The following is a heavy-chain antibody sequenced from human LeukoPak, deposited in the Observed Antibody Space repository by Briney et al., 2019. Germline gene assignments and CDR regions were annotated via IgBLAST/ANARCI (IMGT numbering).Heavy chain of an antibody. J-gene: IGHJ4*02. CDR2: IYYSGST. D-gene: IGHD3-9*01. CDR3: ARGLDILTGYPMGYFDY. CDR1: GGSISSSSYY. Sequence: PSETLSLTCTVSGGSISSSSYYWGWIRQPPGKGLEWIGSIYYSGSTYYNPSLKSRVTISVDTSKNQFSLKLSSVTAADTAVYYCARGLDILTGYPMGYFDYWGQGTLVTVSS. V-gene: IGHV4-39*01.